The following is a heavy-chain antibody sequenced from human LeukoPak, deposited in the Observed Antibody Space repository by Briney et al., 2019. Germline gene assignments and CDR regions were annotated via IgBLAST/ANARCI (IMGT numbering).Heavy chain of an antibody. CDR3: AKATMDGGQYYYDSS. CDR1: GFTFSNYA. D-gene: IGHD3-22*01. CDR2: ICDSGGST. V-gene: IGHV3-23*01. J-gene: IGHJ4*03. Sequence: GGAVTLSCAASGFTFSNYAMSWLRQAPGKGREWVSAICDSGGSTYCADSAKGRFTISRDNSKNTVYLQMNSLRAEDAAVYYCAKATMDGGQYYYDSSGGQGTMVTVSS.